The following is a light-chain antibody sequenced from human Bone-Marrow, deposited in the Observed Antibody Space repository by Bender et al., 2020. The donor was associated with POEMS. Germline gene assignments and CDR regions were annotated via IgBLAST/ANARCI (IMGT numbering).Light chain of an antibody. J-gene: IGLJ2*01. Sequence: QSALTQPPSASGSPGQSVTISCTGTSSDVGLYNYVSWYQQHPGKAPRLMIFEVTKRPSGVPARFSGSKSGTSASLAISGLQSEDEADYYCAAWDESLNGPVFGGGTKLTVL. CDR2: EVT. V-gene: IGLV2-8*01. CDR1: SSDVGLYNY. CDR3: AAWDESLNGPV.